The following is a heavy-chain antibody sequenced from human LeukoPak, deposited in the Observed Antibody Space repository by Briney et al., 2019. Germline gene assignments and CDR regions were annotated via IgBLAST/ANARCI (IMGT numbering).Heavy chain of an antibody. CDR2: IYYSGST. D-gene: IGHD6-13*01. V-gene: IGHV4-39*01. Sequence: SETLSLTCTVSGGSISSSSYYWGWIRQPPGKGLEWIGSIYYSGSTYYNPSLKSRVTISVDTSKNQFSLKLSSVTAADTAVYYCATAGTAAIPGYYFDYWGQGTLVTVSS. CDR3: ATAGTAAIPGYYFDY. CDR1: GGSISSSSYY. J-gene: IGHJ4*02.